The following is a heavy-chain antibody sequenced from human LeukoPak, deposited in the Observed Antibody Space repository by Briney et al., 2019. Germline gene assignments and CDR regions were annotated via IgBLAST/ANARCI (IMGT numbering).Heavy chain of an antibody. V-gene: IGHV4-59*01. CDR1: DGSISDYH. CDR2: IYSSGHT. D-gene: IGHD1-26*01. CDR3: ARGGQWAETNWFDP. J-gene: IGHJ5*02. Sequence: PSETLSLTCTVSDGSISDYHWVWIRQPPGKGLEWIGDIYSSGHTDYTPSLRGRVSMSIDASRNHFSLKVDSVTTADTAVYYCARGGQWAETNWFDPWGRGTLVSVS.